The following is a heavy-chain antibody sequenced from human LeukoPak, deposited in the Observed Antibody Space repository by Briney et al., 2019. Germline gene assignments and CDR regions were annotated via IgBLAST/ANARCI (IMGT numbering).Heavy chain of an antibody. CDR3: AKATSPYDYVWGTSD. V-gene: IGHV3-30*18. D-gene: IGHD3-16*01. CDR2: TSYNGRES. J-gene: IGHJ4*02. Sequence: PGGSLRLSCEASDTTFSSYGMHWVRQAPGKGLEWVAVTSYNGRESYYVDSVKGRFTISRDNSKNTLYLQMNSVTTDDTAVYYCAKATSPYDYVWGTSDWGQGTLVTVSS. CDR1: DTTFSSYG.